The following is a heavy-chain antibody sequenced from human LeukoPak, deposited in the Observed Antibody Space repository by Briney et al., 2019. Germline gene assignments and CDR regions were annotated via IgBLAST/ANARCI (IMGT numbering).Heavy chain of an antibody. CDR1: GFTFSSYS. CDR2: ISSSSSYI. J-gene: IGHJ4*02. V-gene: IGHV3-21*01. D-gene: IGHD4-17*01. CDR3: ARDPYGDSPVDY. Sequence: PGGCLRLSCAASGFTFSSYSMNWVRQAPGKGLEWVSSISSSSSYIYYADSVKGRFTISRDNAKNSLYLQMNSLRAEDTAVYYCARDPYGDSPVDYWGQGTLVTVSS.